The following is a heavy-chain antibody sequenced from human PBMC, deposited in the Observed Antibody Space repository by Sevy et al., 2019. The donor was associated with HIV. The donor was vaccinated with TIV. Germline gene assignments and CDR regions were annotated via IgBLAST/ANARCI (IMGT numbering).Heavy chain of an antibody. CDR2: ISAYIGNT. CDR1: GYTFTSYG. D-gene: IGHD3-22*01. J-gene: IGHJ4*02. Sequence: ASVKVSCKASGYTFTSYGISWVRQAPGQGLEWMGWISAYIGNTNYAQMLQGRVTMTTDTSTSTAYMELRSLRSDDTAVYYCARDLGGYYDSSGYYPIDYWGQGTLVTVSS. V-gene: IGHV1-18*01. CDR3: ARDLGGYYDSSGYYPIDY.